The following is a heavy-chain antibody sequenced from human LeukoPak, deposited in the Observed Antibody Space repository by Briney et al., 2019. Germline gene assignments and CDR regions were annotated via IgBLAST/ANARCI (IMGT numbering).Heavy chain of an antibody. D-gene: IGHD6-13*01. Sequence: SETLSLTCTVSGGSISSSSYYWGWIRQPPGKGLEWIGSIYYSGGTYYNPSLKSRVTISVDTSKNQFSLKLSSVTAADTAVYYCARAVAAADHFDYWGQGTLVTVSS. CDR1: GGSISSSSYY. CDR2: IYYSGGT. J-gene: IGHJ4*02. V-gene: IGHV4-39*07. CDR3: ARAVAAADHFDY.